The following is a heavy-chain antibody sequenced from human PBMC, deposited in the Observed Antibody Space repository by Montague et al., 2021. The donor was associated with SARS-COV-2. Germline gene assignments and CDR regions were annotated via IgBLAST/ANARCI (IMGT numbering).Heavy chain of an antibody. CDR3: ARGESYSTSWYYFFGY. D-gene: IGHD6-13*01. Sequence: SETLSLTCTVSGGSVSSYYWSWIRQPPGKGLEWIGYIYYSGNTNYNPSLKSRVTISVDTSKNQVSLKLSSVTAADTAVYYCARGESYSTSWYYFFGYWGQGTLVTVSS. CDR2: IYYSGNT. J-gene: IGHJ4*02. CDR1: GGSVSSYY. V-gene: IGHV4-59*02.